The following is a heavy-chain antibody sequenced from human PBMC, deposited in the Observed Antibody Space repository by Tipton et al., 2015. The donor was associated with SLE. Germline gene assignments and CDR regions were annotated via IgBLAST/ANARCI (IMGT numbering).Heavy chain of an antibody. V-gene: IGHV3-23*01. CDR3: AKEEDYYDNSGSYAFDI. CDR2: IGVSASNT. Sequence: SLRLSCAASGFTFSSSGMTWVRQAPGKGLEWVSAIGVSASNTDYADSVQGRFTISRDNAKNTLYLQMNSLRAEDTAVYYCAKEEDYYDNSGSYAFDIWGQGTMVTVSS. D-gene: IGHD3-22*01. J-gene: IGHJ3*02. CDR1: GFTFSSSG.